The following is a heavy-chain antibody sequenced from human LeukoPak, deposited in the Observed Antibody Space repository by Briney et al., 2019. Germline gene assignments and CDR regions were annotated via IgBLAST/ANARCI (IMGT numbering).Heavy chain of an antibody. CDR1: GFTFSSYG. Sequence: GGSLRLSCAASGFTFSSYGMHWVRQAPGKGLEWVSGISWNSGSIGYADSVKGRFTISRDNAKNSLYLQMNSLRAEDTALYYCAKDRGIAAAGIGPDYWGQGTLVTVSS. J-gene: IGHJ4*02. CDR3: AKDRGIAAAGIGPDY. CDR2: ISWNSGSI. D-gene: IGHD6-13*01. V-gene: IGHV3-9*01.